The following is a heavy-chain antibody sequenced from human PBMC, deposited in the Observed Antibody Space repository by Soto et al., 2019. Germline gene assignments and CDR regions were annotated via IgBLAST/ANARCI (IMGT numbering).Heavy chain of an antibody. CDR1: DDCISSNDYY. CDR3: ARHPGYCTGTRCYGYYTTDV. J-gene: IGHJ6*02. V-gene: IGHV4-39*01. Sequence: PSKIQSLICTVSDDCISSNDYYWGWIRQPPGKGLEWIGGINYSGSTYYNPSLKSRVTISVDTSKNQFSLMLSSVTAADTAVYYCARHPGYCTGTRCYGYYTTDVWGQGTTVS. D-gene: IGHD2-2*01. CDR2: INYSGST.